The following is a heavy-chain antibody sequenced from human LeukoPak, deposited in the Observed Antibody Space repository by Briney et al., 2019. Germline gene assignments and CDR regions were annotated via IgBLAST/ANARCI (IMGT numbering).Heavy chain of an antibody. D-gene: IGHD2-15*01. J-gene: IGHJ4*02. CDR3: ARRWPYFDY. CDR2: IYSSGST. V-gene: IGHV4-4*07. Sequence: SETLSLTCTVSGGSINTYYWSWIRQPAGKGLEWIGRIYSSGSTNYNPSLQSRVTMSVDTSKNQFSLKLSSVTAADTAMYYCARRWPYFDYWGQGTLVTVFS. CDR1: GGSINTYY.